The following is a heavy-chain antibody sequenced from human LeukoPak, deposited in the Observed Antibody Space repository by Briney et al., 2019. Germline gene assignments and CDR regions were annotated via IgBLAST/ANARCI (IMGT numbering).Heavy chain of an antibody. CDR2: ISGSGGST. D-gene: IGHD3-10*01. Sequence: GGSLRLSCAASGFTFSSYAMSWVRQAPGKGLEWVSAISGSGGSTYYADSVKGRFTISRDNSKNTLYLQMNSLRAEDTAVYYCASSYYYGSGGYYIYYYGMDVWGQGTTVTVSS. V-gene: IGHV3-23*01. CDR1: GFTFSSYA. CDR3: ASSYYYGSGGYYIYYYGMDV. J-gene: IGHJ6*02.